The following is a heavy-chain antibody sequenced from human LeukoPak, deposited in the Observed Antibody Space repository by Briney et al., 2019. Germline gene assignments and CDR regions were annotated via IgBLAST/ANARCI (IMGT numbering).Heavy chain of an antibody. CDR3: ARGPLVLRFLEWFPDYGMDV. D-gene: IGHD3-3*01. J-gene: IGHJ6*02. Sequence: ASVKVSCKASGYTFAGYYMHWVRQAPGQGLEWMGWINPNSGGTNYAQKFQGRVTMTRDTSISTAYMELSRLRSDDTAVYYCARGPLVLRFLEWFPDYGMDVWGQGTTVTVSS. CDR2: INPNSGGT. V-gene: IGHV1-2*02. CDR1: GYTFAGYY.